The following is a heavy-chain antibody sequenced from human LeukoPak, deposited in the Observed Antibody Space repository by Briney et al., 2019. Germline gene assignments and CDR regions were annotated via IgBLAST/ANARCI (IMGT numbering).Heavy chain of an antibody. J-gene: IGHJ4*02. CDR3: ARVLGLAAAGDY. CDR1: GYTFTGYY. CDR2: INPNSGGT. Sequence: ASVKVSCKASGYTFTGYYMHWVRQAPGQGLEWMGWINPNSGGTNYAQKFQGRVTMTRDTSISTAYMELSRLRSDDTAVYYCARVLGLAAAGDYWGQGTLVTVSS. D-gene: IGHD6-13*01. V-gene: IGHV1-2*02.